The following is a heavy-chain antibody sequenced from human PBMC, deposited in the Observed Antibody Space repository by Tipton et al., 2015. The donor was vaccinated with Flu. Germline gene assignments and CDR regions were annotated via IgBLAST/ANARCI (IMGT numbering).Heavy chain of an antibody. D-gene: IGHD3-10*01. V-gene: IGHV4-39*07. CDR3: ARGSGSGTDVTFYF. Sequence: TLSLTCTVSGDSISTTIYYWGWVRQPPGKGLEWIGSIYYSGTTYYNPSLKSRVTISVDSSKNQFSLKLSSVTAADTAVYYCARGSGSGTDVTFYFWGQGTLVTVSS. CDR2: IYYSGTT. CDR1: GDSISTTIYY. J-gene: IGHJ4*02.